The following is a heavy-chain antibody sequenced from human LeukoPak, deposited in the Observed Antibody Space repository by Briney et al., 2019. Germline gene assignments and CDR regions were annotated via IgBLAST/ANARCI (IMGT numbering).Heavy chain of an antibody. CDR3: AKASSSWYQEGYVDY. V-gene: IGHV3-9*01. D-gene: IGHD6-13*01. CDR2: ISWNSGSI. Sequence: PGRSLRLSCAASGFTFDDYAMHWVRQAPGKGLEWVSGISWNSGSIGYADSVKGRFTISRDNAKNSLYLQMNSLRAEDTALYYCAKASSSWYQEGYVDYWGQGTLVTVSS. J-gene: IGHJ4*02. CDR1: GFTFDDYA.